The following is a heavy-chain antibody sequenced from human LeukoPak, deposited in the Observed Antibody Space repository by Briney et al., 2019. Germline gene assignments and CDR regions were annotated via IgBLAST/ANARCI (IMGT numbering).Heavy chain of an antibody. V-gene: IGHV1-8*02. CDR1: GYTFTGYY. CDR3: ASAELYGDYVFYYYGMDV. J-gene: IGHJ6*02. CDR2: MNPNSGNT. Sequence: ASVKVSCKASGYTFTGYYMHWVRQAPGQGLEWMGWMNPNSGNTGYAQKFQGRVTMTRNTSISTAYMELSSLRSEDTAVYYCASAELYGDYVFYYYGMDVWGQGTTVTVSS. D-gene: IGHD4-17*01.